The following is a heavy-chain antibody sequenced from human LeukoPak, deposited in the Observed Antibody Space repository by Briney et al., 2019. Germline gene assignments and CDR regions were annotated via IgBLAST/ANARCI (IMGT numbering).Heavy chain of an antibody. Sequence: GGSLRLSCAASGFTFSSYAMSWVRQAPGKGLEWVSAISGSGGSTYYADSVKGRFTISRDNSKNTLYLQTNSLRAEDTAVYYCAKDGREVLRYFDWLLYRADYWGQGTLVTVSS. CDR2: ISGSGGST. J-gene: IGHJ4*02. CDR3: AKDGREVLRYFDWLLYRADY. V-gene: IGHV3-23*01. D-gene: IGHD3-9*01. CDR1: GFTFSSYA.